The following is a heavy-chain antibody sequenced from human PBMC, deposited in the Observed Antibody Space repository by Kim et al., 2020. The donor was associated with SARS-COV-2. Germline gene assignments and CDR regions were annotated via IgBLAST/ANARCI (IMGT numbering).Heavy chain of an antibody. CDR3: ARLFIAALGVVDY. V-gene: IGHV3-66*01. Sequence: GGSLRLSCAASGFTVSSNYMSWVRQAPGKGLEWVSVIYSGGSTYYADSVKGRFTISRDNSKNTLYLQMNSLRAEDTAVYYCARLFIAALGVVDYWGQGTLVTVSS. CDR2: IYSGGST. CDR1: GFTVSSNY. J-gene: IGHJ4*02. D-gene: IGHD6-13*01.